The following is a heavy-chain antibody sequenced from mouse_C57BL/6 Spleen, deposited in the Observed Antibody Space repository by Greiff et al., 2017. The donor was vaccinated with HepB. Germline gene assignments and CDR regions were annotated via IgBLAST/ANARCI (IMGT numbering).Heavy chain of an antibody. V-gene: IGHV1-15*01. D-gene: IGHD2-5*01. CDR3: TRGHYSNYGFAC. J-gene: IGHJ3*01. CDR1: GYTFTDYE. Sequence: QVQLQQSGAELVRPGASVTLSCKASGYTFTDYEMHWVKQTPVHGLEWIGAIDPETGGTAYNQKFKGKAILTADKSSSTAYMELRSLTSEDSAVYYCTRGHYSNYGFACWGQGTLVTVSA. CDR2: IDPETGGT.